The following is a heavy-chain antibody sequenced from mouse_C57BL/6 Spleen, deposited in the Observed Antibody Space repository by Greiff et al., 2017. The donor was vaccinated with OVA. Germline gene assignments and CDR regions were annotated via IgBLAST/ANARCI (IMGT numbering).Heavy chain of an antibody. D-gene: IGHD2-5*01. V-gene: IGHV1-19*01. CDR1: GYTFTDYY. CDR3: ARERAYSNYYFDY. CDR2: INPYNGGT. Sequence: EVHLVESGPVLVKPGASVKMSCKASGYTFTDYYMNWVKQSHGKSLEWIGVINPYNGGTSYNQKFKGKATLTVDKSSSTAYMELNSLTSEDSAVYYCARERAYSNYYFDYWGQGTTLTVSS. J-gene: IGHJ2*01.